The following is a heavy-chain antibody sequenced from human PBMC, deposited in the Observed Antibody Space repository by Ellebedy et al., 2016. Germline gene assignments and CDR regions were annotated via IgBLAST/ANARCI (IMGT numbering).Heavy chain of an antibody. Sequence: SETLSLTCTVSGDSIRGDYWSWVRQPPGKGLDYVGYIYYTGITNYNPSLMGRATISIDTSTKQLSLKLTSVTAADTAVYFCARTARVPDIWGQGTLVTVSS. D-gene: IGHD4/OR15-4a*01. CDR2: IYYTGIT. CDR1: GDSIRGDY. J-gene: IGHJ3*02. CDR3: ARTARVPDI. V-gene: IGHV4-59*01.